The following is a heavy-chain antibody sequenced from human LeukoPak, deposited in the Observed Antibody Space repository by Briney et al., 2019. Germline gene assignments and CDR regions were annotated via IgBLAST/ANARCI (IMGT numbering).Heavy chain of an antibody. V-gene: IGHV3-49*04. CDR3: TRDYYDSSGYSSPHLFDY. J-gene: IGHJ4*02. CDR2: IRSKAYGGTT. CDR1: GFTFGDYA. Sequence: PGVSLRLSCTASGFTFGDYAMSWVRQAPGKGLEWVGFIRSKAYGGTTEYAASVKGRFTISRDDSKSIAYLQMNSLKTEDTAVYYCTRDYYDSSGYSSPHLFDYWGQGTLVTVSS. D-gene: IGHD3-22*01.